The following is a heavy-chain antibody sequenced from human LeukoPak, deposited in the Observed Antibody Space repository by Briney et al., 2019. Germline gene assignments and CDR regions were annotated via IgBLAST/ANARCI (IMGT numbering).Heavy chain of an antibody. D-gene: IGHD1-26*01. J-gene: IGHJ4*02. CDR3: ARHGRRTRAFFDF. Sequence: PSETLSLTCTVSGGSISSGGYYWSWIRQPPGKGLEWIGYIYHSGSTYYNPSLKSRVTISVDRSKNQFSLKLSSVTAADTAVYYCARHGRRTRAFFDFWGQGALVTVSS. CDR2: IYHSGST. CDR1: GGSISSGGYY. V-gene: IGHV4-30-2*01.